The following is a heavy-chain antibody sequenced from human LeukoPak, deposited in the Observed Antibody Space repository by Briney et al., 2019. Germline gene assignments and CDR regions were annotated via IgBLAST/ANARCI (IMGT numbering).Heavy chain of an antibody. CDR1: GGSISTYH. CDR2: MQSTGNS. D-gene: IGHD5-18*01. Sequence: SETLSLTCSVSGGSISTYHWNWIRKPPGKGLEWIGYMQSTGNSKYSPSLKSRVAIFVDTSKNQVVLNLNSVTAADTAVYYCARDKQHSYGRYFDHWGQGMLVTIS. V-gene: IGHV4-59*01. J-gene: IGHJ4*02. CDR3: ARDKQHSYGRYFDH.